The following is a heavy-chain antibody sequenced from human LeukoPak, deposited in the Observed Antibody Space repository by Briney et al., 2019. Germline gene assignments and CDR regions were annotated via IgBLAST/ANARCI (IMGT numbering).Heavy chain of an antibody. CDR2: IIPIFGTA. J-gene: IGHJ6*03. CDR1: GGTFSIYA. V-gene: IGHV1-69*05. Sequence: ASVTVSCTASGGTFSIYAISWVRQAPGQGLEWMGGIIPIFGTANYAQKFQGRVTITTDESTSTAYMELSSLRSEDTAVYYCARSPTVTNYYYYYMDVWGKGTTVTVSS. D-gene: IGHD4-17*01. CDR3: ARSPTVTNYYYYYMDV.